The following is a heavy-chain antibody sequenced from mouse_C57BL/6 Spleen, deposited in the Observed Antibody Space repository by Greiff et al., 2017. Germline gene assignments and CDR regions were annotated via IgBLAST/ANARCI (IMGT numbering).Heavy chain of an antibody. CDR1: GYTFTDYY. CDR2: INPYNGGT. CDR3: ARRGTGVDY. J-gene: IGHJ2*01. Sequence: VQLQQSGPVLVKPGASVKMSCKASGYTFTDYYMNWVKQSHGKSLEWIGVINPYNGGTSYNQKFKGKATLTVDKSSSTAYMELNSLTSEDSAVYYCARRGTGVDYWGQGTTLTVSS. V-gene: IGHV1-19*01. D-gene: IGHD3-3*01.